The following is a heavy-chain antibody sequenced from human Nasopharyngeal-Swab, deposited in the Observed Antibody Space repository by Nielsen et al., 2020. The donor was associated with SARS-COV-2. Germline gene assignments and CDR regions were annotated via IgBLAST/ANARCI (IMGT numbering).Heavy chain of an antibody. CDR2: INGVGVST. D-gene: IGHD6-13*01. V-gene: IGHV3-23*01. J-gene: IGHJ6*02. Sequence: GESLKISCAASGSIFNNYAMTWVRQAPGKGLQWVSAINGVGVSTYYADSVKGRFTISRDNSKNTMYLQMNSLRAEDTALYYCAKALLSSSWVHYDYYGLDVWGQGTTVTVSS. CDR1: GSIFNNYA. CDR3: AKALLSSSWVHYDYYGLDV.